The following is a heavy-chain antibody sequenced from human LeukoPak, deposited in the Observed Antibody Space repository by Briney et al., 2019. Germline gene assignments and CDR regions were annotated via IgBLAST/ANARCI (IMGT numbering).Heavy chain of an antibody. J-gene: IGHJ4*02. CDR2: IYSGGST. CDR1: GFTVSSNY. V-gene: IGHV3-53*01. D-gene: IGHD1-26*01. CDR3: ARRREAREFDY. Sequence: PGGSLRLSCAASGFTVSSNYMSWVRQAPGKGLEWVSAIYSGGSTYYADSVKGRFTNSRDNSKNTLYLQMNSLRAEDTAVYYCARRREAREFDYWGQGTLVTVSS.